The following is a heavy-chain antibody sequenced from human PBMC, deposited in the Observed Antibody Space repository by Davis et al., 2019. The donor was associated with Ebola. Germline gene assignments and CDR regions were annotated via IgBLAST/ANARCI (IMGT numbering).Heavy chain of an antibody. CDR2: ISSSGSTI. CDR3: AREQMTTLFFYGMDV. CDR1: GFTFGDYY. D-gene: IGHD5-24*01. V-gene: IGHV3-11*01. Sequence: GESLKISCAASGFTFGDYYMSWIRQAPGKGLEWVSYISSSGSTIYYADSAKGRFTISRDNAKNSLYLQMNSLRAEDTAVYYCAREQMTTLFFYGMDVWGKGTTVTVSS. J-gene: IGHJ6*04.